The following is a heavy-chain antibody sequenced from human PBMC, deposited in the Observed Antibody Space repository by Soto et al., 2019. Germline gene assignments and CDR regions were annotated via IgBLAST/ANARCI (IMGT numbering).Heavy chain of an antibody. V-gene: IGHV5-51*01. CDR3: ARQDIARNCVDF. Sequence: PGESLKISCEASGYSFTTYWIGWVRQMPGKGLEWMGIIYPGDSDTRYSPSFQGQVTISADKSISTAYLQWSSLKASDSAMFYCARQDIARNCVDFWGWGALVTVSS. CDR2: IYPGDSDT. CDR1: GYSFTTYW. J-gene: IGHJ4*02. D-gene: IGHD2-21*01.